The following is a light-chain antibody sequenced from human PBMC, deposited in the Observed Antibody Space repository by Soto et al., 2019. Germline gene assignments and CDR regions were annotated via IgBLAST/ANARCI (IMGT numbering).Light chain of an antibody. V-gene: IGKV3-11*01. CDR1: QSVSSY. CDR3: QQRSNWLT. Sequence: EIVLTQSPAPLSLSPGERATLSCRASQSVSSYLAWYQQKPGQAPRLLIYDASNRATGIPARFSGSGSGTDFTLTISRLEPEDFAVYYWQQRSNWLTFGGGTKVEIK. J-gene: IGKJ4*01. CDR2: DAS.